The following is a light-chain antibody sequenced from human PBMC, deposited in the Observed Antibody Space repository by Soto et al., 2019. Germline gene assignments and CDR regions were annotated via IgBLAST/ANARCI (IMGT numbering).Light chain of an antibody. J-gene: IGKJ3*01. CDR1: QSVSSNN. Sequence: EIVLTQSPGTLSLSPGERATLSCRASQSVSSNNLAWYQKRPGQAPRVVIYGASTMATGIPERFSGSGSGTDFTLTISRLEPEDFAMYYCQQYGRSPVTFGPGTKVDLK. V-gene: IGKV3-20*01. CDR3: QQYGRSPVT. CDR2: GAS.